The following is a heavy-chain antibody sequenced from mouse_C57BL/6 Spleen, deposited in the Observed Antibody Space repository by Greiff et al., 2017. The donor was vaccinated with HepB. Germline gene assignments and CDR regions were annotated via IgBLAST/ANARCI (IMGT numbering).Heavy chain of an antibody. J-gene: IGHJ4*01. CDR3: ARAYSNYEGAMDY. CDR1: GYAFSSSW. V-gene: IGHV1-82*01. Sequence: QVQLQQSGPELVKPGASVKISCKASGYAFSSSWMNWVKQRPGKGLEWIGRIYPGDGDTNYNGKFKGKATLTADKSSSTAYMQLSSLTSEDSAVYFCARAYSNYEGAMDYWSQGTSVTVSS. CDR2: IYPGDGDT. D-gene: IGHD2-5*01.